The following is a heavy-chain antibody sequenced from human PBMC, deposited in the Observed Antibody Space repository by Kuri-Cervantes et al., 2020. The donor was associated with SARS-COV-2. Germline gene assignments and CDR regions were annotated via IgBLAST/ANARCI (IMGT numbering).Heavy chain of an antibody. V-gene: IGHV1-69*04. Sequence: SVKVFCKASGGTFSSYAISWVRQAPGQGLEWMGRIIPIFGIANYAQKFQGRVTITADKSTSTAYMELSSLRSEDTAVYYCARDAAADNLSDYWGQGTLVTVSS. D-gene: IGHD6-13*01. CDR1: GGTFSSYA. CDR3: ARDAAADNLSDY. J-gene: IGHJ4*02. CDR2: IIPIFGIA.